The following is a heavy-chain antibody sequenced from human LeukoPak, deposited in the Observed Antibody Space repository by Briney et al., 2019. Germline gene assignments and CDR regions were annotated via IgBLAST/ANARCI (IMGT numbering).Heavy chain of an antibody. CDR1: GGSLSGYY. CDR2: IRSKDHGGTT. CDR3: TRDPHYYHGNPHDF. D-gene: IGHD4-23*01. Sequence: LSLTCAVYGGSLSGYYWSWIRQPPGKGLEWLSFIRSKDHGGTTEYAASVKGRFTISRDDSNSIAYLQMNSLIIEDTAVYFCTRDPHYYHGNPHDFWGQGTRVTVSS. V-gene: IGHV3-49*03. J-gene: IGHJ4*02.